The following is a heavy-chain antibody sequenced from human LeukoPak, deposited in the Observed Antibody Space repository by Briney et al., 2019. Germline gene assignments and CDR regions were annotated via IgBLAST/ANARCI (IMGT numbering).Heavy chain of an antibody. D-gene: IGHD6-13*01. CDR3: ARRSGEQLVHFQH. Sequence: SETLSLTCAVYGGSFSGYYWSWIRQPPGKGLEWIGEINHSGSTNYNPSLKSRVTISVDTSKNQFSLKLSSVTAADTAVCYCARRSGEQLVHFQHWGQGTLVTVSS. V-gene: IGHV4-34*01. CDR2: INHSGST. J-gene: IGHJ1*01. CDR1: GGSFSGYY.